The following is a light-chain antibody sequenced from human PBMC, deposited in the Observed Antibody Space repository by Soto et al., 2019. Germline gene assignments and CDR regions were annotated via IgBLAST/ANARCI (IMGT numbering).Light chain of an antibody. V-gene: IGLV2-11*01. CDR2: DVD. CDR1: SSDDGGYNF. J-gene: IGLJ1*01. Sequence: QSALTQPRSVSGSPGQSVTISCTGSSSDDGGYNFVSWYLQYPGKAPKLLIYDVDKRPSGVPHRFSGSRSGNTASLTISGLQAEDEADYFCCSYAGSPWVFGTGTKVT. CDR3: CSYAGSPWV.